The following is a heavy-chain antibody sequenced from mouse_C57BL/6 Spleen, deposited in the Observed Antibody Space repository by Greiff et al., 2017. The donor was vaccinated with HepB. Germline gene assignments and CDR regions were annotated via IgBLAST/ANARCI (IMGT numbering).Heavy chain of an antibody. V-gene: IGHV1-64*01. CDR2: IHPNSGST. J-gene: IGHJ2*01. CDR3: ARRGGREGYFDY. CDR1: GYTFTSYW. D-gene: IGHD3-3*01. Sequence: LKQPGAELVKPGASVKLSCKASGYTFTSYWMHWVKQRPGQGLEWIGMIHPNSGSTNYNEKFKSKATLTVDKSSSTAYMQLSSLTSEDSAVYYCARRGGREGYFDYWGQGTTLTVSS.